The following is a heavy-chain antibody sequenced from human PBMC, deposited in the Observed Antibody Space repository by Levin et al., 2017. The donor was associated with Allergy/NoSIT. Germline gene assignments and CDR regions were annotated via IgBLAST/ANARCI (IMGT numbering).Heavy chain of an antibody. Sequence: GGSLRLSCKASGYPFTSYDINWVRQATGQGLEWMGWMNPNSGDTGYAQKFQGRVTMTRNAAIDTAYMELNSLRSEDTAVYYCARVGGSVDYWGQGTLVTVSS. CDR3: ARVGGSVDY. CDR2: MNPNSGDT. D-gene: IGHD3-16*01. V-gene: IGHV1-8*01. CDR1: GYPFTSYD. J-gene: IGHJ4*02.